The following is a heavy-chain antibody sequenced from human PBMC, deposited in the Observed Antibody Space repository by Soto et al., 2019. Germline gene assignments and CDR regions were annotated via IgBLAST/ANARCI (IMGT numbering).Heavy chain of an antibody. CDR3: ARDLYYDSSGYYYLGWWFDP. J-gene: IGHJ5*02. V-gene: IGHV1-18*04. CDR1: GYTFTNYG. D-gene: IGHD3-22*01. Sequence: ASVKVSCKASGYTFTNYGISWVRQAPGQGLEWMGWISAYNGNTNYAQKLQGRVTMTTDTSTSTAYMELRSLRSDDTAVYYCARDLYYDSSGYYYLGWWFDPWGQGTLVTVSS. CDR2: ISAYNGNT.